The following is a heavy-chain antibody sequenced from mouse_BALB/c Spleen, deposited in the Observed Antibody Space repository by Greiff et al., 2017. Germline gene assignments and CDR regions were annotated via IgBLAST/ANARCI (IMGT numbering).Heavy chain of an antibody. CDR3: ARTTATRYGDV. CDR1: GFTFTAYY. J-gene: IGHJ1*01. CDR2: IRNKANGYTT. V-gene: IGHV7-3*02. Sequence: EVKLVESGGGLVKPGGSLRLSCATSGFTFTAYYMSWVRQPPGKALEWLGFIRNKANGYTTEYSASVKGRFTISRDNSQSILDLQMHTLRAEDSDTYYCARTTATRYGDVWGAGTTVTVSS. D-gene: IGHD1-2*01.